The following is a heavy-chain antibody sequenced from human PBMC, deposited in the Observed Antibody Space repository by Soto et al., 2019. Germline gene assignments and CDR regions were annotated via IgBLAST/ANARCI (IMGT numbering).Heavy chain of an antibody. Sequence: ASVKVSCKASGYSLSNFAMHWVRQAPGQRLEWMGWINPGNWNTKYSQKFQGRVTITRDTSASTAYMELSSLRSEDTAVYYCAREGLVLVPTTVNSDYYYYAMDVWGQGTTVTVS. CDR3: AREGLVLVPTTVNSDYYYYAMDV. D-gene: IGHD2-2*01. CDR2: INPGNWNT. V-gene: IGHV1-3*01. CDR1: GYSLSNFA. J-gene: IGHJ6*02.